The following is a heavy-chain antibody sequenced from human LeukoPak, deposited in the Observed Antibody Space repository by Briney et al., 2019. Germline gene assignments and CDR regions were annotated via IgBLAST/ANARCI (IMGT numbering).Heavy chain of an antibody. Sequence: GGSLRPSCAASGFTFGNSWVHWVRQAPGKGLVWVSLINADGSTATYADSVKGRFTISRDNARNTLSLQMNSLTIEDTAVYYCVVVVEPPDSDGFDVWGQGTMITVSS. CDR2: INADGSTA. J-gene: IGHJ3*01. D-gene: IGHD1-14*01. V-gene: IGHV3-74*01. CDR1: GFTFGNSW. CDR3: VVVVEPPDSDGFDV.